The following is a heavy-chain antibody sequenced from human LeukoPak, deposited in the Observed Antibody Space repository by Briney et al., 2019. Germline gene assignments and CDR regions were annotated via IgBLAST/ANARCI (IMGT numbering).Heavy chain of an antibody. CDR2: INRDGSEK. V-gene: IGHV3-7*01. Sequence: GGSQRLSCAASGFTFSSYWMSWVRQAPGKGLEWVASINRDGSEKYYVDSVRGRFTISRDNAKNSLYLQMNSLRAEDTAVYYCARDSTGTGAFDIWGQGTMVTVSS. CDR1: GFTFSSYW. D-gene: IGHD1-1*01. CDR3: ARDSTGTGAFDI. J-gene: IGHJ3*02.